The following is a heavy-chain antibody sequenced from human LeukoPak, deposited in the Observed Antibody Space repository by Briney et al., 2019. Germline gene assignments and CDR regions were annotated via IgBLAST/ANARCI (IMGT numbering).Heavy chain of an antibody. J-gene: IGHJ4*02. V-gene: IGHV3-30*04. CDR2: ISYDGSNK. CDR1: GFTFSSYA. D-gene: IGHD5-12*01. Sequence: GGSLRLSCAASGFTFSSYAMHWVRQAPGKGLEWVAVISYDGSNKYYADSVKGRFTISRDNAKNSVYLQMNNLRTEDTALYYCAKASEERYSGYDDYLHYWGQGTLVTVSS. CDR3: AKASEERYSGYDDYLHY.